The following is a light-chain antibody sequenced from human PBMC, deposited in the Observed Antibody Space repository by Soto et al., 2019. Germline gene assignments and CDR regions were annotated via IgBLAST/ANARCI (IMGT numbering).Light chain of an antibody. CDR1: HSLVHSDGIAY. Sequence: VMTQSPLSMPVTLCQPTSISCRSNHSLVHSDGIAYFSWFQQRPGRSPRRLIYKVSNRDSGVPARFSGSGSGTDFALKISRVEAEDVGVYYCMQGTHWPITFGQGTRLEIK. CDR3: MQGTHWPIT. V-gene: IGKV2-30*02. CDR2: KVS. J-gene: IGKJ5*01.